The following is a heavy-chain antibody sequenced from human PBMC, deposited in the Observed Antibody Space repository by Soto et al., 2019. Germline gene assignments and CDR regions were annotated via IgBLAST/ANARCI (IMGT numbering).Heavy chain of an antibody. CDR2: IIPLCDAT. CDR3: ARDRSSSWYNGTFYFDS. D-gene: IGHD6-19*01. Sequence: QVQLVQSGAEVRKPGSSVKVSCKASGGTFTTYDISWVRQAPGQGLEWMGGIIPLCDATKYAQKFQGRVTITEDKSTGTAYMELSSLRSEDTAMYYCARDRSSSWYNGTFYFDSWGQGTLVTVSS. V-gene: IGHV1-69*06. J-gene: IGHJ4*02. CDR1: GGTFTTYD.